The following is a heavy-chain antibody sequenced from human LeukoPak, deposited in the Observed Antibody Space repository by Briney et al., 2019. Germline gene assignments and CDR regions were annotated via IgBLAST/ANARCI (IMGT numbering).Heavy chain of an antibody. Sequence: SETLSLTCTVSGGSISSYYWSWIRQPPGKGLEWIGYIYYSGSTNYNPSLKSRVTISVDTSKNQFSLKLSSVTAADTAVYYCASLGVEEPLYNWKLGPVGYWGQGTLFTVSS. D-gene: IGHD1-20*01. CDR2: IYYSGST. CDR3: ASLGVEEPLYNWKLGPVGY. CDR1: GGSISSYY. V-gene: IGHV4-59*08. J-gene: IGHJ4*02.